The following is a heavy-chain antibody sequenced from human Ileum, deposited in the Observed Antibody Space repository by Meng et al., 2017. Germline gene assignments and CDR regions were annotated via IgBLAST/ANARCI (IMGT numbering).Heavy chain of an antibody. CDR1: GGSRSSAAYQ. Sequence: QVTLQEAGPRLVRPAETVALLWTVSGGSRSSAAYQWGWIRQPPGKGLEWIGYAANSFDPSPNYNPSLKSRVTISLDTPKNQFSLKLTSVTAADTAVYYCARDYWGSLDYWGQGILVTVSS. CDR3: ARDYWGSLDY. V-gene: IGHV4-61*08. D-gene: IGHD7-27*01. CDR2: AANSFDPSP. J-gene: IGHJ4*02.